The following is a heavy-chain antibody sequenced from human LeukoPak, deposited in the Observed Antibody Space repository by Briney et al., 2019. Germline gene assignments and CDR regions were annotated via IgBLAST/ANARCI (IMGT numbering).Heavy chain of an antibody. Sequence: SETLSLTCTVSGGSISSYYWIWMRQPPGKGLEWIGYIRYSGNTNYNPSLKSRVTISVDTSTNQFSLKLTSVTAADTAVYYCARVGNWNYALVNYYFDYWGQGTLVTVSS. CDR1: GGSISSYY. J-gene: IGHJ4*02. D-gene: IGHD1-20*01. CDR2: IRYSGNT. V-gene: IGHV4-59*01. CDR3: ARVGNWNYALVNYYFDY.